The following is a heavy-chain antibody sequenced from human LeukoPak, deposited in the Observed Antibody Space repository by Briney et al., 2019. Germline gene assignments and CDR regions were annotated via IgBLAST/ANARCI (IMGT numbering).Heavy chain of an antibody. CDR2: VFYTRST. J-gene: IGHJ5*02. Sequence: KPSETLSLTCTVSGASINDNNYYWGWIRQPPGKGLEWIGSVFYTRSTYYNPSLKSRVTISIDTSKNQFSLDLTFVTAADTAVYYCARDQRSRSLNWFDPWGQGTLVTVSS. CDR3: ARDQRSRSLNWFDP. CDR1: GASINDNNYY. D-gene: IGHD2-2*01. V-gene: IGHV4-39*07.